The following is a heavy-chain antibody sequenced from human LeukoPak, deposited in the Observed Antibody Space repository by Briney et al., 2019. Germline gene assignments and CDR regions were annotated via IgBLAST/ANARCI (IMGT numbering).Heavy chain of an antibody. CDR1: GGSISSSNW. J-gene: IGHJ4*02. D-gene: IGHD3-9*01. V-gene: IGHV4-4*02. CDR2: IYHSGST. Sequence: SGTLSLTCAVSGGSISSSNWWSWVRQPPGKGLEWIGEIYHSGSTNYNPSLKSRVTISVDESKNQFSLKLSSVTAADTAVYYCASLIRYDILTGYSDFDYWGQGTLVTVSS. CDR3: ASLIRYDILTGYSDFDY.